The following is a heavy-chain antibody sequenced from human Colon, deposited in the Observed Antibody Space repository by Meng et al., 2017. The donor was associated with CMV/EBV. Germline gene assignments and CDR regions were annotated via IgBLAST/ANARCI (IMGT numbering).Heavy chain of an antibody. CDR1: GGSVDSGGCY. V-gene: IGHV4-30-4*01. D-gene: IGHD2-21*01. J-gene: IGHJ4*02. CDR3: ARGSVIASAVSFDH. Sequence: SGGSVDSGGCYWSWIRQAPGKGLRWLGHIYTGGSAYSNPSLKSRLSISLDTSKNQFSLSLRSVTAADTAVYYCARGSVIASAVSFDHWGQGTLVTVSS. CDR2: IYTGGSA.